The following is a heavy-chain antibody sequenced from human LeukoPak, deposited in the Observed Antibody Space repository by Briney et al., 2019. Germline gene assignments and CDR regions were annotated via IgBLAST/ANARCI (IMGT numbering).Heavy chain of an antibody. Sequence: PGRSLRVSCAASGFIFSNYGMHWVRQAPGKGLEWVAVIWYDGSNKYCADSVKGRFTISRDNSKNTVYLQMNSLRAEDTAVYYCARGLRNTDTFDIWGQGTMVTVSS. V-gene: IGHV3-33*01. CDR1: GFIFSNYG. J-gene: IGHJ3*02. CDR3: ARGLRNTDTFDI. CDR2: IWYDGSNK.